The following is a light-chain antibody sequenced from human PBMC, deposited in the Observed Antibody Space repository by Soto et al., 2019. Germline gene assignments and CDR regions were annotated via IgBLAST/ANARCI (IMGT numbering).Light chain of an antibody. V-gene: IGKV1-39*01. J-gene: IGKJ2*01. CDR1: QTVESY. CDR3: EQCYSTPYT. CDR2: GAT. Sequence: DIQMTQSPSSLSASIGDRVTITCRASQTVESYLNWYQHKPGKAPQLLISGATTLRGGVPSRCSGRASGPDFTLTISSLQPEDVATYYCEQCYSTPYTFGQGTKL.